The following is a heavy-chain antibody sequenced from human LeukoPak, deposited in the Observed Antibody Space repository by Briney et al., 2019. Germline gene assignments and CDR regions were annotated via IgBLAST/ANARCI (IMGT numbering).Heavy chain of an antibody. CDR3: ARTGEKAKRRAPFDY. J-gene: IGHJ4*02. CDR2: IYPGDSDT. CDR1: GYSFTSYW. V-gene: IGHV5-51*01. Sequence: GESLKISCKGSGYSFTSYWIGWVRQMPGKGLEWMGIIYPGDSDTRYSPSFQGQVTISADKSISTAYLQWSSLKASDTAMYYCARTGEKAKRRAPFDYWGQGTLVTVSS. D-gene: IGHD1-26*01.